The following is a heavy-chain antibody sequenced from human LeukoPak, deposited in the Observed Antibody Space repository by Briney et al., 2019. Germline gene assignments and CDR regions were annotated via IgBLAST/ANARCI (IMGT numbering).Heavy chain of an antibody. D-gene: IGHD6-6*01. J-gene: IGHJ4*02. CDR3: AASLIAARLRIPL. Sequence: GGSLRLSCAASGFSFSGYAMSWVRQAPGKGLEWVSAISGSGGSTYYADSVKGRFTISRDNSKNTLYLQMNSLRAEDTAVYYCAASLIAARLRIPLWGQGTLVTVSS. CDR2: ISGSGGST. V-gene: IGHV3-23*01. CDR1: GFSFSGYA.